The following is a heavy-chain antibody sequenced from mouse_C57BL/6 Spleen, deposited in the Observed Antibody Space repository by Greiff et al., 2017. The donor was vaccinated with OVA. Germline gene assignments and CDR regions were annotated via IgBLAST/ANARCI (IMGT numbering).Heavy chain of an antibody. Sequence: EVQVVESGGGLVKPGGSLKLSCAASGFTFSSYTMSWVRQTPEKRLEWVAAISGGGGNTYYPDSVKGLFTISRDNAKNTLYLQMSSLRSDDTALYYCTRHGVTTYYAMDDWGQGTSVTVSS. D-gene: IGHD2-5*01. V-gene: IGHV5-9*01. J-gene: IGHJ4*01. CDR3: TRHGVTTYYAMDD. CDR2: ISGGGGNT. CDR1: GFTFSSYT.